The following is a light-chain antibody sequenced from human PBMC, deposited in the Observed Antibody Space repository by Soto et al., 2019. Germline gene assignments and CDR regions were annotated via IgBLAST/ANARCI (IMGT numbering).Light chain of an antibody. CDR1: QSVGSN. J-gene: IGKJ1*01. Sequence: EIVMTQSPATLSVSPRERATLSCRARQSVGSNLAWYQQKPGQAPRLLIYGASTRAAGIPARFSGSGSGTEFTLIISSLQSEDSAVYFCQQYNTRWTFGPGTKVEIK. V-gene: IGKV3-15*01. CDR3: QQYNTRWT. CDR2: GAS.